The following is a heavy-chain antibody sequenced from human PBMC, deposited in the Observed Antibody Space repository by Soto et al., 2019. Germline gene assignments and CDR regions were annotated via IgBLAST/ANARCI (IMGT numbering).Heavy chain of an antibody. D-gene: IGHD3-22*01. J-gene: IGHJ4*02. Sequence: GGSLRLSCTASGFTFSNAWMTWVRQAPGKGLEWVGRIKSKTDGGTTDYAAPVKGRFTISRDDSKNTMYLQMNSLKTEDTAVYYCTIPSGPMIRLWGQGTLVTVSS. CDR3: TIPSGPMIRL. CDR1: GFTFSNAW. CDR2: IKSKTDGGTT. V-gene: IGHV3-15*01.